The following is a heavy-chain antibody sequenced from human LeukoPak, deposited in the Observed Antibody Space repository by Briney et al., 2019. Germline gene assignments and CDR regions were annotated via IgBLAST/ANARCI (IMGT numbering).Heavy chain of an antibody. CDR3: TRDNGPNVRRYCSGGSCYDRVNWFDP. CDR2: IYYSGNT. D-gene: IGHD2-15*01. Sequence: SESLSLTRTVSVVSLSSSISYWGWIRQPPGKGLEWIGSIYYSGNTYYNASFKSQVSISIDTSKNQFSLKLSSVTAADTAVYYCTRDNGPNVRRYCSGGSCYDRVNWFDPWGQGTLVTVSS. CDR1: VVSLSSSISY. J-gene: IGHJ5*02. V-gene: IGHV4-39*07.